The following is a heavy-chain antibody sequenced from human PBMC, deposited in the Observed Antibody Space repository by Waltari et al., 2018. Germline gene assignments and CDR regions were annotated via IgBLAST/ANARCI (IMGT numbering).Heavy chain of an antibody. CDR1: GYSISSGYY. CDR2: IGHSGST. Sequence: QVQLQESGPGLVKPSETLSLTCAVSGYSISSGYYWGWIRQPPGKGLEWIGSIGHSGSTYYNPSLKSRVTISVDSSKHQFSLKLSPVTAADTAVYYCASLASLPVATISGYYFDYWGQGTLVTVSS. V-gene: IGHV4-38-2*01. J-gene: IGHJ4*02. CDR3: ASLASLPVATISGYYFDY. D-gene: IGHD5-12*01.